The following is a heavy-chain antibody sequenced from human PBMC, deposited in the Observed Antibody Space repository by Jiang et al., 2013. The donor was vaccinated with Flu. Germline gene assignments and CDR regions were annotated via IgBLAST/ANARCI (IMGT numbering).Heavy chain of an antibody. CDR1: GYTLTELS. V-gene: IGHV1-24*01. J-gene: IGHJ4*02. Sequence: GAEVKKPGASVKVSCKVSGYTLTELSMHWVRQAPGKGLEWMGGFDPEDGETIYAQKFQSRVTITADESTSTAYMELSSLRSEDTAVYYCARWLHNFGIDYWGQGTLVTVSS. CDR2: FDPEDGET. CDR3: ARWLHNFGIDY. D-gene: IGHD5-24*01.